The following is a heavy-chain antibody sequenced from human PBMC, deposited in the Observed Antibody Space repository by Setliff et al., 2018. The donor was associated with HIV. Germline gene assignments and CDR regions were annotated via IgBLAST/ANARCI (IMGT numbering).Heavy chain of an antibody. J-gene: IGHJ3*02. CDR3: AIDGGPYGDYGGGAFDI. Sequence: AXVKVXXXASGYTVXXYSLHCXXXXPGLGXXWMXXXNPNSGGTXXXQKFQGRVTMTXDTXFNTAYMALGRLTSDDTAVYYCAIDGGPYGDYGGGAFDIWGXGTMVTVSS. CDR1: GYTVXXYS. D-gene: IGHD4-17*01. V-gene: IGHV1-2*02. CDR2: XNPNSGGT.